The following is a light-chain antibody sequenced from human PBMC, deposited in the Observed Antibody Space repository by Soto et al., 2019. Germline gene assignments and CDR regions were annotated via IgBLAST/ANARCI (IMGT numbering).Light chain of an antibody. Sequence: DIVLTQTQATLSLSPGNRATLSCRASQSLTNSYLAWYQVKPGQAPRLLIYDTSSRATGIPDRFSGSGSGTDFTLTITRLEPEDFAVFYCQQYGTSEIIFGQGTRLEIK. CDR1: QSLTNSY. CDR2: DTS. J-gene: IGKJ5*01. CDR3: QQYGTSEII. V-gene: IGKV3-20*01.